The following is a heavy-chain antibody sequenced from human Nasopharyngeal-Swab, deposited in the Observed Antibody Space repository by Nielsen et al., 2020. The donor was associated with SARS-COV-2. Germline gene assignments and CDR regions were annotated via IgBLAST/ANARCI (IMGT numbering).Heavy chain of an antibody. V-gene: IGHV3-7*03. D-gene: IGHD1-1*01. CDR3: ARGVLHNLYYYYGMDV. CDR2: IKQDGSEK. J-gene: IGHJ6*02. Sequence: VRQAPGKGLGWVANIKQDGSEKYYVDSVKGRFTISRDNAKNSLYLQMNSLRAEDTAVYYCARGVLHNLYYYYGMDVWGQGTTVTVSS.